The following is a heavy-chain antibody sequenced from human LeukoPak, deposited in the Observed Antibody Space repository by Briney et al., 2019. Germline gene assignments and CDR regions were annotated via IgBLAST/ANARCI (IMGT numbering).Heavy chain of an antibody. CDR2: ISVYNGNT. V-gene: IGHV1-18*01. J-gene: IGHJ4*02. CDR3: ARGLHDILTGHVSDY. D-gene: IGHD3-9*01. CDR1: GYSFTSHG. Sequence: ASVKVSCKASGYSFTSHGINWVRQAPGQGLEWMGWISVYNGNTKYAQRLQGRVSLTTDTSTNTAYMELRNLESDDTAVYYCARGLHDILTGHVSDYWGQGTLVTVSS.